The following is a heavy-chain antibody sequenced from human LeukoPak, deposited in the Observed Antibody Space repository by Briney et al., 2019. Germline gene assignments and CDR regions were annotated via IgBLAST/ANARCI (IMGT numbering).Heavy chain of an antibody. D-gene: IGHD6-19*01. Sequence: PGGSLRLSCAASGFTFSDYYMSWIRQAPGKGLEWVSYISGSTTYTTYADSVKGRFTISRDNAKNLLYLQMNSLRADDTAVYYCARDPSLALAGTPFDYCGQGTRVTVSS. CDR3: ARDPSLALAGTPFDY. CDR1: GFTFSDYY. J-gene: IGHJ4*02. CDR2: ISGSTTYT. V-gene: IGHV3-11*06.